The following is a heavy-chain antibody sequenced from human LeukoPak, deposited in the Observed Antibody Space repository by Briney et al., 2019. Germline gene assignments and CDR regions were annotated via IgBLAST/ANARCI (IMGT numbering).Heavy chain of an antibody. J-gene: IGHJ4*02. CDR2: ISSSSSYI. V-gene: IGHV3-21*01. CDR3: AREEDYPYFDN. Sequence: GGSLRLSCAASGFTFRSYVMSWVRQAPGKGQGWVSSISSSSSYIYYGDSVQGRFTISRDNAKNSLFLQMNSLRAEDTAVYYCAREEDYPYFDNWGQGTLVTVSS. D-gene: IGHD3-16*01. CDR1: GFTFRSYV.